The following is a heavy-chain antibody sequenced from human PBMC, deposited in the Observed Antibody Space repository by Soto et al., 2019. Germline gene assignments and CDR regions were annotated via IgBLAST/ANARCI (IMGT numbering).Heavy chain of an antibody. V-gene: IGHV3-30-3*01. CDR2: ISYDGSNK. CDR1: GFTFSSYA. J-gene: IGHJ4*02. CDR3: ASKFDY. Sequence: QVQLVESGGGVVQPGRSLRLSCAASGFTFSSYAMHWVRLAPGKGLEWVAVISYDGSNKYYADSVKGRFTISRDNSKNTLYLQMNSLRAEDTAVYYCASKFDYWGQGTLVIVSS.